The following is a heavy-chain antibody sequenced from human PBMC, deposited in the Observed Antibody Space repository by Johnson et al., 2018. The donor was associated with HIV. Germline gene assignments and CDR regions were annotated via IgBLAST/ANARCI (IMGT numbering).Heavy chain of an antibody. J-gene: IGHJ3*02. D-gene: IGHD6-19*01. CDR1: GFTFSSYW. Sequence: VQLVESGGGLVQPGGSLRLSCAASGFTFSSYWMSWVRQAPGKGLEWVANIKQDGSEKYYVDSVKGRFTISRDNAKNSLYLQMNSLRAEDTAVYYCARSSGWYSPAFDIWGQGTMVTVSS. CDR2: IKQDGSEK. V-gene: IGHV3-7*01. CDR3: ARSSGWYSPAFDI.